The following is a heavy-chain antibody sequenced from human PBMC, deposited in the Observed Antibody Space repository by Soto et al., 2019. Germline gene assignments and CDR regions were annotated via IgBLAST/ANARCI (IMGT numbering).Heavy chain of an antibody. CDR2: IIPIFGTA. Sequence: QVQLVQSGAEVKKPGSSVKVSCKASGGTFSSYAISWVRQAPGQGLEWMGGIIPIFGTANYAQKFQGRVTITGDESTSTAYMELGSLRSEDTAVYYCASLVEVRFLEWYHDYWGQGTLVTVSS. J-gene: IGHJ4*02. V-gene: IGHV1-69*12. CDR1: GGTFSSYA. D-gene: IGHD3-3*01. CDR3: ASLVEVRFLEWYHDY.